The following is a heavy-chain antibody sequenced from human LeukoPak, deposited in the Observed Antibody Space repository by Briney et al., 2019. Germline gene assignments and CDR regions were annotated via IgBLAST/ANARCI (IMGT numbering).Heavy chain of an antibody. V-gene: IGHV5-51*01. Sequence: GESLKISCKGSGYSFTSYWIGWVRQMPGKGLEWMGIIYPGDSDTRYSPSFQGQVTISADKSISTAYLQWSSLKASDTAMYYCARCLGDIVATSRLGYYYYGMDVWGQGTTVTVSS. CDR3: ARCLGDIVATSRLGYYYYGMDV. J-gene: IGHJ6*02. D-gene: IGHD5-12*01. CDR1: GYSFTSYW. CDR2: IYPGDSDT.